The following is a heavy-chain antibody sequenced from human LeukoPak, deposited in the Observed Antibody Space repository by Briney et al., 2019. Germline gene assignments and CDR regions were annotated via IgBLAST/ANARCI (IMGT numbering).Heavy chain of an antibody. D-gene: IGHD6-13*01. CDR3: ARESRYSSSFIAPEYFQH. CDR2: ISAYNGNT. V-gene: IGHV1-18*01. J-gene: IGHJ1*01. Sequence: GASVKVSCKASGYTFTRYGLSGVRPAPGQGLAWMGWISAYNGNTNYAQKLQGRVTMTTDTSTSTAYMELRSLRSDDTAVYYCARESRYSSSFIAPEYFQHWGQGTLVTVSS. CDR1: GYTFTRYG.